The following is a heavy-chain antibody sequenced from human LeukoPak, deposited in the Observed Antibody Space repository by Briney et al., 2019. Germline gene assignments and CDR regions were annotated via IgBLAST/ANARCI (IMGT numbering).Heavy chain of an antibody. J-gene: IGHJ4*02. Sequence: SETLSLTCTVSGGSISSYYWSWFRQPPGKGLEWIGYISYSGSTNYNPSLKSRFTISVDTSKNQFSLKLTSVTAADTAVYYCARLTRGYSGYDFYYFDYWGQGTLVTVSS. V-gene: IGHV4-59*08. CDR1: GGSISSYY. D-gene: IGHD5-12*01. CDR3: ARLTRGYSGYDFYYFDY. CDR2: ISYSGST.